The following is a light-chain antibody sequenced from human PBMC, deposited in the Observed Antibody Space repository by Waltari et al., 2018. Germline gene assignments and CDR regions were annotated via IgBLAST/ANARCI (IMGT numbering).Light chain of an antibody. V-gene: IGKV1-9*01. CDR2: AAS. CDR1: QGISSY. J-gene: IGKJ2*01. Sequence: DIQLTQSPSLLSASVGDRVTITCRASQGISSYLAWYQQKSGKAPKLLIYAASTLQSGVPSRFSGTGSGTEFTLTISSLQPEDFATYYCQQLNSYPRTFGQGTKLEIK. CDR3: QQLNSYPRT.